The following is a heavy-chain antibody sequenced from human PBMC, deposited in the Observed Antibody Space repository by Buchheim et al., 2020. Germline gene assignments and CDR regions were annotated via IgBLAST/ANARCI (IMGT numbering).Heavy chain of an antibody. D-gene: IGHD3-22*01. CDR3: ARARGKWLLLQPFDY. CDR1: GGSISSGSYY. J-gene: IGHJ4*02. Sequence: QVQLQESGPGLVKPSQTLSLTCTVSGGSISSGSYYWSWIRQPAGKGLEWIGRIYTSGSTNYNPSLKSRVTISVDTSKNQFSLKLSSVTAADTAVYYCARARGKWLLLQPFDYWGQGTL. CDR2: IYTSGST. V-gene: IGHV4-61*02.